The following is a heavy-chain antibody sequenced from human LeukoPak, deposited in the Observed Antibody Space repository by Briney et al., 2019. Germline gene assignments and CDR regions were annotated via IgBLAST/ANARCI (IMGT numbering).Heavy chain of an antibody. CDR2: MNPKSGNT. J-gene: IGHJ4*02. V-gene: IGHV1-8*01. Sequence: GASVKVSCKASGYIFTNYDINWVRQAAGQGLEWMGWMNPKSGNTGYARKFQGRVTMTRDTSINTAYMELSSLRSEDTAMYYRARLHPGDYWGQGTLVTVSS. CDR3: ARLHPGDY. CDR1: GYIFTNYD.